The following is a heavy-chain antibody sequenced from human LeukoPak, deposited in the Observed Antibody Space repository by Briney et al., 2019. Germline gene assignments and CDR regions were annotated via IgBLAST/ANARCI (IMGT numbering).Heavy chain of an antibody. CDR2: IYWNDDK. D-gene: IGHD3/OR15-3a*01. CDR3: THITYFDFWTHAFDI. CDR1: GSSLSTSGVG. Sequence: ESGPTLVKPTQTLTLTCTSSGSSLSTSGVGVGWIRQPPGKALEWLALIYWNDDKRHSPSLKSRLTITKDTSKNQVVLTMTNMDPVDTATYYCTHITYFDFWTHAFDIWGQGTMVTVSS. V-gene: IGHV2-5*01. J-gene: IGHJ3*02.